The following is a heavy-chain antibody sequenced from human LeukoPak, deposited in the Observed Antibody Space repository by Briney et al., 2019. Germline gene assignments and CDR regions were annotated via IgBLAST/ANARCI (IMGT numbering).Heavy chain of an antibody. Sequence: GGSLSLSCAASGFTFSSYRMTCVRHAPGKGRECVSSISSSSSYIYYADSVKGRFTISRDNAKNSLYLQMNSLRAEDTAVYYCARPSGEGLRFLEWLNSFDIWGQGTMVTVSS. CDR3: ARPSGEGLRFLEWLNSFDI. D-gene: IGHD3-3*01. J-gene: IGHJ3*02. CDR1: GFTFSSYR. V-gene: IGHV3-21*01. CDR2: ISSSSSYI.